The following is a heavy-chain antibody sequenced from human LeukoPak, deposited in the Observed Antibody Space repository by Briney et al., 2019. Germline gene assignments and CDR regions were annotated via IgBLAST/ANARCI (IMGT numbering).Heavy chain of an antibody. D-gene: IGHD3-10*01. J-gene: IGHJ5*02. Sequence: SETLSLTCAVYGGSFSGYYWSWIRPPPGKGLEWIGEINHSGSTNYNPSLKSRVTISVDTSKNQFSLKLSSVTAADTAVYYCARAGDYYGSGSYHWFDPWGQGALVTVSS. CDR1: GGSFSGYY. CDR3: ARAGDYYGSGSYHWFDP. V-gene: IGHV4-34*01. CDR2: INHSGST.